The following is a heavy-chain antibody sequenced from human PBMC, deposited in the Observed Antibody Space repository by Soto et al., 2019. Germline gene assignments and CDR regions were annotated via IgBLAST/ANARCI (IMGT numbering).Heavy chain of an antibody. CDR1: GYTFTDYG. CDR3: ARGGSSVVGANVW. CDR2: MNPKSGDT. V-gene: IGHV1-8*01. Sequence: QVQLVQSGAEVKMPGASVKVSCKASGYTFTDYGINWVRQATGQGLEWMGWMNPKSGDTVYAQKFQGRVSMTRATSRSTAYMELNSLKSKDAAVYYCARGGSSVVGANVWWGQGTLVTVSS. D-gene: IGHD2-15*01. J-gene: IGHJ4*02.